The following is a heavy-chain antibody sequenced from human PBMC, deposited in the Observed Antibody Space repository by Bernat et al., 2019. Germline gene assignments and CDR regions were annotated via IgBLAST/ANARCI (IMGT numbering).Heavy chain of an antibody. D-gene: IGHD2-15*01. CDR3: ARDRPNCSGGSCYPYYYGMDV. Sequence: QVQLVQSGAEVKKPGASVKVSCKASGYTFTSYYMHWVRQAPGQGLEWMGIINPSGGSTSYAQKFQGRVTMTRDTSTSTVYMELSSLRSEDTAVYYCARDRPNCSGGSCYPYYYGMDVWAKGPRSPSP. CDR2: INPSGGST. J-gene: IGHJ6*02. CDR1: GYTFTSYY. V-gene: IGHV1-46*01.